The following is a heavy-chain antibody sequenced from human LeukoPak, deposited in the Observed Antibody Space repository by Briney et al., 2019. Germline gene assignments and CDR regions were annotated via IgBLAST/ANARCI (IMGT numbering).Heavy chain of an antibody. V-gene: IGHV1-8*01. Sequence: ASVKVSCKASGYTFTSYDINWVRQATGQGLEWMGWMNPNSGNTGYAQKFQGRVTMTRNTSISTAYMELSSLRSEDTAVYYCARAAYDILTGYYNFYFDYWGQGTLVTVSS. J-gene: IGHJ4*02. CDR3: ARAAYDILTGYYNFYFDY. CDR1: GYTFTSYD. CDR2: MNPNSGNT. D-gene: IGHD3-9*01.